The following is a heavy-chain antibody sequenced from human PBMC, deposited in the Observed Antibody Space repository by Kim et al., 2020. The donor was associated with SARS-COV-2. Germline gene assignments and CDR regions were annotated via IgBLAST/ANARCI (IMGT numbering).Heavy chain of an antibody. CDR2: IRSKANSYAT. D-gene: IGHD4-17*01. CDR1: GFTFSDSA. Sequence: GGSLRLSCAASGFTFSDSAMHWVRQASGKGLEWVGRIRSKANSYATSHAASVKGRFTISRDDSKNTAYLQMNSLKAEDTAVYYCSRHLNADSSYYYYGVDVWGQGTTVTVSS. CDR3: SRHLNADSSYYYYGVDV. V-gene: IGHV3-73*01. J-gene: IGHJ6*02.